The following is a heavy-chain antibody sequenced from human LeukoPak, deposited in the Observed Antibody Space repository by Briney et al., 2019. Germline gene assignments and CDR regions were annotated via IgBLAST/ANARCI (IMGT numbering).Heavy chain of an antibody. CDR2: IYYSGST. Sequence: SQTLSLTCTVSGGSISSGGYYWSWIRQHPGKGLEWIGYIYYSGSTYYNPSLKSRVTISVDTSKNQFSLKLSSVTAADTAVYYCARAWGSGLGYYYGMDVWGQGTTVTVSS. D-gene: IGHD3-10*01. V-gene: IGHV4-31*03. CDR1: GGSISSGGYY. J-gene: IGHJ6*02. CDR3: ARAWGSGLGYYYGMDV.